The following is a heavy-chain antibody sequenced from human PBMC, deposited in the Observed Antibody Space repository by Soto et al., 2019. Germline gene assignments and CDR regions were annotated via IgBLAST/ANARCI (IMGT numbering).Heavy chain of an antibody. V-gene: IGHV1-69*06. J-gene: IGHJ5*02. Sequence: QVHLVQSGAEVKKPGTSVRVSCKASGGAVSDYVIAWVRQAPGQGPEWMGGIIPSFGTANYAQTFLGRVTMTADKSTNTAYLELHSLTYEDTAVYYCARASLGPGYSDGQGWFDPWGQGTLVTVSS. CDR1: GGAVSDYV. CDR3: ARASLGPGYSDGQGWFDP. CDR2: IIPSFGTA. D-gene: IGHD1-26*01.